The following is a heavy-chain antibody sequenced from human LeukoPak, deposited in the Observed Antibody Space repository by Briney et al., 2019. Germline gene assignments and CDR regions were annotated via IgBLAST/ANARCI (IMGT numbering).Heavy chain of an antibody. Sequence: SETLSLTCAVYGGSFSHYYWSWIRQPPGKGLEWIGEINHSGSTNYNPSLKSRVTISLDTSRNQFSLKLRSVTAADTAVYYCAAWELLLDAFDIWGQGTMVTVSS. CDR1: GGSFSHYY. CDR2: INHSGST. D-gene: IGHD1-26*01. CDR3: AAWELLLDAFDI. J-gene: IGHJ3*02. V-gene: IGHV4-34*01.